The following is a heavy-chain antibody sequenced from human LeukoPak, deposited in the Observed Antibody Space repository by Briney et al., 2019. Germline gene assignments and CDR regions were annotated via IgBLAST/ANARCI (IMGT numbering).Heavy chain of an antibody. CDR3: AEDSVTMLRGVISYYYHGMDA. CDR2: ITGDGGTR. V-gene: IGHV3-43*02. D-gene: IGHD3-10*01. J-gene: IGHJ6*02. CDR1: GFTFDDYA. Sequence: PGGSLRLSCAASGFTFDDYAMHWVRQAPGKGLEWVSLITGDGGTRHYADSVKGRFTISKDNSKKSLYLQMNSLRAEDSALYYCAEDSVTMLRGVISYYYHGMDAWGQGTTVTVSS.